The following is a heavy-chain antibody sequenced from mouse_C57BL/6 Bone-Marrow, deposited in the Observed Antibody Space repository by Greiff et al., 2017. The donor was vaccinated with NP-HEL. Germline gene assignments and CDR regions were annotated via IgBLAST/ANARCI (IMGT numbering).Heavy chain of an antibody. CDR1: GYTFTSYW. Sequence: VQLQQPGAELVRPGTSVKLSCKASGYTFTSYWMHWVKQRPGQGLEWIGVIDPSASYTNYNQKFKGKATLTVDTSSSTAYMQLSSLTSEDSAVYYCARSGLDLLWRDYWGQGTTLTVSS. D-gene: IGHD2-1*01. CDR2: IDPSASYT. V-gene: IGHV1-59*01. J-gene: IGHJ2*01. CDR3: ARSGLDLLWRDY.